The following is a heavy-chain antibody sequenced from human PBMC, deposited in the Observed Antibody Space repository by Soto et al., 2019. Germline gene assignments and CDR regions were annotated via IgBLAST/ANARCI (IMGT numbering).Heavy chain of an antibody. Sequence: EVQLVESGGGLVQPGGSLRLSCAASGFTVSSNYMSWVRQAPGKGLEWVSVIYSGGSTYYADSVKGRVTISRENSKNTLYLQMNSLRAEDTAVYYCARDPLTGDALDVWGQGTMVTVSS. J-gene: IGHJ3*01. CDR3: ARDPLTGDALDV. CDR1: GFTVSSNY. CDR2: IYSGGST. V-gene: IGHV3-66*01. D-gene: IGHD3-9*01.